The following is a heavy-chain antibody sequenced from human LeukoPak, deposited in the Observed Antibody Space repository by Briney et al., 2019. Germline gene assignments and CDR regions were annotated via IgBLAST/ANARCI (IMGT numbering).Heavy chain of an antibody. V-gene: IGHV4-59*01. D-gene: IGHD2-2*01. CDR3: ARERCSSTTCYFDY. Sequence: SETLSLTCTVSGGSISSYYWSWIRQPPGKGLEWIGHIYYSGSTNYNPSLKSRVTISVDTSKNQFSLKLSSVTAADTAVYYCARERCSSTTCYFDYWGQGTLVTVSS. CDR2: IYYSGST. J-gene: IGHJ4*02. CDR1: GGSISSYY.